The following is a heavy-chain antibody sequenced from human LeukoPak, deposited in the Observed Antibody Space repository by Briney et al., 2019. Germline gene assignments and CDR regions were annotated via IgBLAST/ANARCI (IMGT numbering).Heavy chain of an antibody. Sequence: GGSLRLSCAASGFTFSSYWMSWVRQAPGKGLEWVSAISGSGGSTYYADSVKGRFTISRDNSKNTLYLQMNSLRAEDTTVYYCAKDTRRDGYNDDYWGQGTLVTVSS. J-gene: IGHJ4*02. CDR2: ISGSGGST. D-gene: IGHD5-24*01. CDR3: AKDTRRDGYNDDY. CDR1: GFTFSSYW. V-gene: IGHV3-23*01.